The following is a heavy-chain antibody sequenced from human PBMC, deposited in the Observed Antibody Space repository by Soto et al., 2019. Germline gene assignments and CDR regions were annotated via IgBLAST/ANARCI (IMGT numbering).Heavy chain of an antibody. Sequence: KPSETLSLTCTVSGGSVSGVDYFWSWIRQSPGKGLEWIGYIYYTGITHLNPSLKSRLTMAVDTSKKEFSLKLTSVSAADTAVYFCAREERKGIISWFDPWGQGTPVTVSS. CDR2: IYYTGIT. D-gene: IGHD2-21*01. J-gene: IGHJ5*02. CDR3: AREERKGIISWFDP. V-gene: IGHV4-30-4*01. CDR1: GGSVSGVDYF.